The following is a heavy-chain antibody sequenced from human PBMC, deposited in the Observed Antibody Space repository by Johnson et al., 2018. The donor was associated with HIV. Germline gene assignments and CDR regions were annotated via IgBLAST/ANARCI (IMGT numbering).Heavy chain of an antibody. CDR3: ARVQIISGFNWHYYESSIDAVDI. V-gene: IGHV3-20*04. D-gene: IGHD3-22*01. CDR2: INWNGGST. Sequence: EVQLVESGGGVVRPGGSLRLSCAASGFTFDDYGMSWVRQAPGKGLEWVSGINWNGGSTGYADSVKGRFTISRDNAKHSLYLQMNSLRAEDTAVYYCARVQIISGFNWHYYESSIDAVDIWGQGTMVTVSS. CDR1: GFTFDDYG. J-gene: IGHJ3*02.